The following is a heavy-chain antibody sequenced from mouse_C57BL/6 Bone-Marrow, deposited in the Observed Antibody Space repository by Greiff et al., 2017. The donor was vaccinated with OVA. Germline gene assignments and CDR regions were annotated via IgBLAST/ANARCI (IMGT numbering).Heavy chain of an antibody. CDR1: GFNIKDDY. CDR3: TTEEVAWFAY. Sequence: EVQLQQSGAELVRPGASVKLSCTASGFNIKDDYMHWVKQRPEQGLEWIGWIDPENGDTEYASKFQGKATIKADTSSNTAYLQLSSLTSEDTAVYYCTTEEVAWFAYWGQGTLVTVSA. V-gene: IGHV14-4*01. J-gene: IGHJ3*01. CDR2: IDPENGDT. D-gene: IGHD1-1*02.